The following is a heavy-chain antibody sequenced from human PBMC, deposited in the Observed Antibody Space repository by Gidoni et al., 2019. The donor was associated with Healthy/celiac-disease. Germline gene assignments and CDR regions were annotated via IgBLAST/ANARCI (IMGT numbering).Heavy chain of an antibody. CDR1: GFSHSTSGMC. J-gene: IGHJ5*02. D-gene: IGHD2-15*01. V-gene: IGHV2-70*15. Sequence: QVTLRESGPALVKPTQTLTLTCTFPGFSHSTSGMCVSWIRQPPGKALEWLARIDWDDDKYYSTSLKTRLTISKDPSKNQVVLTMTNMDPVDTATYYCARWGVADNWFDPWGQGTLVTVSS. CDR2: IDWDDDK. CDR3: ARWGVADNWFDP.